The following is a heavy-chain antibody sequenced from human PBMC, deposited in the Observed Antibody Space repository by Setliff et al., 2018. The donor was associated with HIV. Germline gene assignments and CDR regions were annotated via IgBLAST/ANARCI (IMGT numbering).Heavy chain of an antibody. V-gene: IGHV4-38-2*01. CDR3: EAATVGETGYYGIDV. CDR2: IYHSGTT. D-gene: IGHD1-26*01. CDR1: GYSISSGYY. J-gene: IGHJ6*02. Sequence: SETLSLTCAVSGYSISSGYYWGWIRQTPGKGLEWIGSIYHSGTTYYNPSLRSRVTMSLDTSKNQFYLKLNFVTAADTAVYYCEAATVGETGYYGIDVWGPGTTV.